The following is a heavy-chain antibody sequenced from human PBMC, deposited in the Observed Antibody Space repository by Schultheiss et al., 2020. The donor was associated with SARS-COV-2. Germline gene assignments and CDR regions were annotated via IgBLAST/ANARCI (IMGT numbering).Heavy chain of an antibody. D-gene: IGHD2-21*01. CDR1: GFTVSSNY. J-gene: IGHJ4*02. Sequence: GESLKISCAASGFTVSSNYMSWVRQAPGKGLEWVSAISGSGGSTYYADSVKGRFTISRDNSKNTLYLQMNSLRAEDTAVYYCARHVNAVIPYFDYWGQGTLVTVSS. CDR3: ARHVNAVIPYFDY. V-gene: IGHV3-23*01. CDR2: ISGSGGST.